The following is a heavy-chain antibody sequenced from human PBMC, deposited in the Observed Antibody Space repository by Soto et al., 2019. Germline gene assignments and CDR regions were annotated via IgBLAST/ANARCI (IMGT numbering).Heavy chain of an antibody. CDR3: ARGGYDVWSGSHMGAFEI. Sequence: EVQLVESGGGLVQPGGSLRLSCAASGFTFSSYDMHWVRQATGKGLEWVSALGTAGDTYYPGSVKGRFTISRENAKNSLYIQMNIPRAGDTAVYYCARGGYDVWSGSHMGAFEIWGQGTMVTVAA. CDR2: LGTAGDT. V-gene: IGHV3-13*01. D-gene: IGHD3-3*01. J-gene: IGHJ3*02. CDR1: GFTFSSYD.